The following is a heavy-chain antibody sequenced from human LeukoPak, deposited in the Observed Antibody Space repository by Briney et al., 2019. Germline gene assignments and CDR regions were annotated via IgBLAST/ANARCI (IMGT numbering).Heavy chain of an antibody. CDR1: GYTFTTYA. CDR2: IGAYDGKT. Sequence: GASVNVSCKASGYTFTTYAISWVRQAPGQGLEWMGWIGAYDGKTNYAQEFQGRVTVTTDTSTSTAYMELRSLTSDDTAVYYCARVRDFWSGHYNWFDPWGQGTLVTVSS. CDR3: ARVRDFWSGHYNWFDP. D-gene: IGHD3-3*01. V-gene: IGHV1-18*01. J-gene: IGHJ5*02.